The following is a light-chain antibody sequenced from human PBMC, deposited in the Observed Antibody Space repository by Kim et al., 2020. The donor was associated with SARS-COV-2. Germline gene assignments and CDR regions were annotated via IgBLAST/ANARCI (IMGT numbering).Light chain of an antibody. CDR3: QQNNTYPST. CDR1: QDISSY. Sequence: IQLTQSPSSLSASVGDRVTITCRASQDISSYLAWYQHKPGKAPKLLIYAASTLHSGVPSRFSGSGSGTDFTLTISSLQPEDFATYYCQQNNTYPSTFGQGTRLEIK. J-gene: IGKJ5*01. CDR2: AAS. V-gene: IGKV1-9*01.